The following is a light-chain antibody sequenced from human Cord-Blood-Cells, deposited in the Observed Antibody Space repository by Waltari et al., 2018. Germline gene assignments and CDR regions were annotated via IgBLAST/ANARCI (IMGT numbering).Light chain of an antibody. V-gene: IGLV2-8*01. CDR1: SRHVGGYNS. CDR3: SSYAGSNNFVV. J-gene: IGLJ2*01. CDR2: EVS. Sequence: QSALTQPTSASGPPGQSVTISCTGTSRHVGGYNSVPWYQQHPCKAPKLMIYEVSKRPSGVPDRFSGSKSGNTASLTVSGLQAEDEADYYCSSYAGSNNFVVFGGGTKLTVL.